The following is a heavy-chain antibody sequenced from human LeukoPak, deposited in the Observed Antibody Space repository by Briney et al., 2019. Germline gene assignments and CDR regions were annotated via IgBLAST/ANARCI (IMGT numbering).Heavy chain of an antibody. V-gene: IGHV4-30-4*01. CDR2: IYYNGDT. J-gene: IGHJ3*01. Sequence: SQTLSLTCTVSGGSISSGDYYWSWIRQPPGKGLEWIGCIYYNGDTYYNPSLKSRVIISADTSKNQFSLKLTSVTAADTAAYYCARGPNTAGNYRAFDLWGQGTKVTVSS. CDR3: ARGPNTAGNYRAFDL. D-gene: IGHD4-11*01. CDR1: GGSISSGDYY.